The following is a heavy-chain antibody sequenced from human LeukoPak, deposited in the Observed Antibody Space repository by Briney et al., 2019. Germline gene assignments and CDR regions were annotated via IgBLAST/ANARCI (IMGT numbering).Heavy chain of an antibody. D-gene: IGHD2-15*01. CDR3: ANSPRYCSGGSCYNSFDY. CDR1: GYTLTELS. V-gene: IGHV1-24*01. CDR2: FDPEDGET. Sequence: ASVEVSCKVSGYTLTELSMHWVRQAPGKGLEWMGGFDPEDGETIYAQKFQGRVTMTEDTPTDTAYMELSSLRSEDTAVYYCANSPRYCSGGSCYNSFDYWGQGTLVTVSS. J-gene: IGHJ4*02.